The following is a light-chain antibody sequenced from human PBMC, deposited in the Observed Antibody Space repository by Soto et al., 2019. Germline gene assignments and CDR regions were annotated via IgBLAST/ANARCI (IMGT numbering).Light chain of an antibody. V-gene: IGLV2-14*01. Sequence: QSALTQPASVSGSPGQSITISCTGTSSDIGNYKYVSWYQQHPGKAPKLIIYDVTNRPSGVSNRLSGSKSGNTASLTISGLQAEDEASYYCSSYTTSSSVVFGGGTKVTVL. CDR3: SSYTTSSSVV. J-gene: IGLJ2*01. CDR1: SSDIGNYKY. CDR2: DVT.